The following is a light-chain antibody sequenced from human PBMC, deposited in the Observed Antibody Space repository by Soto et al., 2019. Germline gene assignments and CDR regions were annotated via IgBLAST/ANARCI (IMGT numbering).Light chain of an antibody. J-gene: IGKJ2*01. V-gene: IGKV1-5*03. CDR2: KAS. CDR1: ESISSW. CDR3: QQFHSYSPYT. Sequence: DIQMTQSPSTLSVSIGDRVTITCGASESISSWLAWYQQKPGKAPNLLIYKASSLESGVPSRFSGNGSGTEFTLTISSLQPDDFATYYCQQFHSYSPYTFGQGTKLQIK.